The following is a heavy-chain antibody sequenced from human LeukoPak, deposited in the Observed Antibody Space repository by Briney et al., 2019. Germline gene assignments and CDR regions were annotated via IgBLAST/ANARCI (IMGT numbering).Heavy chain of an antibody. D-gene: IGHD3-9*01. J-gene: IGHJ4*02. CDR1: GFIFSSYA. CDR2: ITVSGGGT. V-gene: IGHV3-23*01. Sequence: PGGSLRLSCAASGFIFSSYAMSWVRQAPGKGLEWVSVITVSGGGTYYADSVKGRFTISRDNSKNTLFLQMNSLRAEDTAVYYCARRIDWSHDYWGQGTLVTVSS. CDR3: ARRIDWSHDY.